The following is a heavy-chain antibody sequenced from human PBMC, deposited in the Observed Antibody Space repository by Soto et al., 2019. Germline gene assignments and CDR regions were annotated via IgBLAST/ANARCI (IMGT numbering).Heavy chain of an antibody. D-gene: IGHD3-3*01. CDR1: GFTFSSYA. Sequence: GGSLRLSCAASGFTFSSYAMSWVRQAPGKGLEWVSAISGSGGSTYYADSVKGRFTISRDNSKNTLYLQMNSLRAEDTAVYYRAKDHYDFWSGYFPSDAFDIWGQGTMVTVSS. CDR3: AKDHYDFWSGYFPSDAFDI. CDR2: ISGSGGST. V-gene: IGHV3-23*01. J-gene: IGHJ3*02.